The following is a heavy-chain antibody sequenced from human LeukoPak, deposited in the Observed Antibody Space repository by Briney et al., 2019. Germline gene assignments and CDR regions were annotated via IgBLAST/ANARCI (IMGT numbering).Heavy chain of an antibody. V-gene: IGHV3-30*02. CDR1: GFTFSSYG. J-gene: IGHJ4*02. Sequence: GGSLGLSCAASGFTFSSYGMHWVRQAPGKGLEWVTFIRYDVSNIYYADSVKGRFTTSRDNSKNTLYLQMNSLRAEDTAVYYCAKGDDYGSGAMFDYWGQGTLVTVSS. CDR2: IRYDVSNI. CDR3: AKGDDYGSGAMFDY. D-gene: IGHD3-10*01.